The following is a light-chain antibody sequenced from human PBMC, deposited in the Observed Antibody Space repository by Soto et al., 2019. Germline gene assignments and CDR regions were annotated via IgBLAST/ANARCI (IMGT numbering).Light chain of an antibody. CDR2: SNN. CDR3: AAWDGSLNGVV. J-gene: IGLJ2*01. Sequence: QSVLTQPPSASGSPGQRVTISCSGSSSNIGSRTVNWYQHLPGTAPKLLMFSNNQRPSGVPDRFSGSKSGTSASLAISGLQSGDEADYYCAAWDGSLNGVVFGGGTQLTVL. CDR1: SSNIGSRT. V-gene: IGLV1-44*01.